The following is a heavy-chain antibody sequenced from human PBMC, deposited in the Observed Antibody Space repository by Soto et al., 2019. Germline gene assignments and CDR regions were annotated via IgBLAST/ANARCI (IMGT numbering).Heavy chain of an antibody. J-gene: IGHJ4*02. CDR3: ARASYGDYAIDY. D-gene: IGHD4-17*01. CDR1: GFTFSSYS. Sequence: GGSLRLSCAASGFTFSSYSMNWVRQAPGKGLEWVSFISSSSTYIYYADSVKGRFTISRDNAKNSLYLQMNSLRAEDTAVYYCARASYGDYAIDYWGQGTLVTVSS. V-gene: IGHV3-21*01. CDR2: ISSSSTYI.